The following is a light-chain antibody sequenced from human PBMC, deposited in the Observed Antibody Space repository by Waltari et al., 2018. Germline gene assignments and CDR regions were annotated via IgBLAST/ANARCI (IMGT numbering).Light chain of an antibody. Sequence: QTILTQPHSASGTPGQRATVSCSGDNSNIGKNTVNWYQQLPGTAPKLLIYRDNQRPSGVPDRFSGSRSGTSASLAISGLRPDDEASYYCATWDDRQSGVVFGGGTTLTVL. CDR1: NSNIGKNT. V-gene: IGLV1-44*01. CDR3: ATWDDRQSGVV. CDR2: RDN. J-gene: IGLJ2*01.